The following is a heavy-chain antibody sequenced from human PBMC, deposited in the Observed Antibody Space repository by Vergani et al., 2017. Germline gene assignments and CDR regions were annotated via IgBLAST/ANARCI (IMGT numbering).Heavy chain of an antibody. CDR3: ARIIHYDILTGYPTRKFDP. J-gene: IGHJ5*02. D-gene: IGHD3-9*01. Sequence: QVQLQESGPGLVKPSQTLSLTCTVSGGFISSGDYYWSWIRQPPGKGLEWIGYIYYSGSTDYKPSLKSRVTISVDTSKNQFSLKLSSVTAADTAVYYCARIIHYDILTGYPTRKFDPWGQGTLVTVSS. CDR2: IYYSGST. V-gene: IGHV4-30-4*08. CDR1: GGFISSGDYY.